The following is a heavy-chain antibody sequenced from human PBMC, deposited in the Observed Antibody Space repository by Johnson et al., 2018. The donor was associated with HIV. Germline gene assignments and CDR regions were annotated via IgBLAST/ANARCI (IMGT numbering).Heavy chain of an antibody. CDR3: ARSIVVVINDAFDI. D-gene: IGHD3-22*01. V-gene: IGHV3-23*04. CDR2: ASASGGST. Sequence: VQLVESGGGLVQPGGSLRLSCAASGFTFSSYVMNWVRQAPGKGLEWVSTASASGGSTYYADSVKGRFTISRDNSKNTLYLQMNSLRAEDTAVYYCARSIVVVINDAFDIWGQGTMVTVSS. CDR1: GFTFSSYV. J-gene: IGHJ3*02.